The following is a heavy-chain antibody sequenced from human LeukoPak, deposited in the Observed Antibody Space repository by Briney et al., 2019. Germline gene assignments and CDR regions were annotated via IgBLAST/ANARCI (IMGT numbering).Heavy chain of an antibody. CDR3: ARFPVVPAYFDY. Sequence: SETLSLTCAVSGYSISSGYYWGWIRQPPGKGLEWIGSIYHSGSTYYNPSLKSRVTISVDTSKNQFSLKLSSVTAADTAVYYCARFPVVPAYFDYWGQGTLVTVSS. J-gene: IGHJ4*02. D-gene: IGHD2-2*01. CDR2: IYHSGST. CDR1: GYSISSGYY. V-gene: IGHV4-38-2*01.